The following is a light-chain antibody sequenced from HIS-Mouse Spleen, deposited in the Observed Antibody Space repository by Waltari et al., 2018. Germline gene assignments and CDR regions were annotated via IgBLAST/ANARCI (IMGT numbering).Light chain of an antibody. V-gene: IGLV1-47*01. CDR2: RNN. CDR3: AAWDDSLSDWV. CDR1: SSNIGSNY. Sequence: QSVLTQPPSASGTPGQRVTISCSGSSSNIGSNYVYWYQQLPATAPKLLIYRNNQRPSGVPDRFSGSKSGTSASLAISGLRSEDEADYYCAAWDDSLSDWVFGGGTKLTVL. J-gene: IGLJ3*02.